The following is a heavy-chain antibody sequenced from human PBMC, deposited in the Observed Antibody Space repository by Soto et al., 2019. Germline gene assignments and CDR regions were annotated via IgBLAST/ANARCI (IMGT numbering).Heavy chain of an antibody. D-gene: IGHD3-10*01. V-gene: IGHV5-51*01. J-gene: IGHJ4*02. CDR2: IYPSDSDT. CDR1: GYSFSNYW. Sequence: GESLKISCKGSGYSFSNYWIGWVRQIPGKGLEWMGMIYPSDSDTRYSPSFQGQVTISVDDSLSTAYLQWSSLKASDTAMYYCARHPAYKVDNHGYYFDYWGQGTLVTVSS. CDR3: ARHPAYKVDNHGYYFDY.